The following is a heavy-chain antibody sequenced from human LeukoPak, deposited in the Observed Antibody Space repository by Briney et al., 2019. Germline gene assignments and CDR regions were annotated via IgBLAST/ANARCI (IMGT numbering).Heavy chain of an antibody. J-gene: IGHJ5*02. D-gene: IGHD3-3*01. V-gene: IGHV1-2*02. CDR1: GYTFTGYY. CDR3: ALLEWSPTWDWFDP. Sequence: ASVKVSCKASGYTFTGYYMHWVRQAPGQGLEWMGWINPNSGGTNYAQKFQGRVTMTRDTSISTAYMKLSRLRSDDTAVYYCALLEWSPTWDWFDPWGQGTLVTVSS. CDR2: INPNSGGT.